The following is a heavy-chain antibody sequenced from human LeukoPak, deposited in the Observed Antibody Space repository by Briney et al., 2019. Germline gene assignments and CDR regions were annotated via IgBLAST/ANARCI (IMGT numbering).Heavy chain of an antibody. D-gene: IGHD4-17*01. J-gene: IGHJ5*02. CDR3: ASDDYGDYGWFDP. Sequence: GESLKISCKGSGYKFSNYWIGWVRQMPGKGLEWMGRIDPSDSYTNYSPSFQGHVTISADKSISTAYLQWSSLKASDTAMYYCASDDYGDYGWFDPWGQGTLVTVSS. CDR2: IDPSDSYT. CDR1: GYKFSNYW. V-gene: IGHV5-10-1*01.